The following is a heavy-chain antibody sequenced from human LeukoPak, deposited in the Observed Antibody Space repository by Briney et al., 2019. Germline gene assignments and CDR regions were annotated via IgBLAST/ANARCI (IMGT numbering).Heavy chain of an antibody. CDR3: ARDPCSGGSCYRNFDY. CDR2: ISYDGSNK. J-gene: IGHJ4*02. CDR1: GFTFSSYA. Sequence: GSLRLSCAASGFTFSSYAMHWVRQAPGKGLEWVAVISYDGSNKYYADSVKGRFTISRDNSKNTLYLQMNSLRAEDTAVYYCARDPCSGGSCYRNFDYWGQGTLVTVSS. D-gene: IGHD2-15*01. V-gene: IGHV3-30-3*01.